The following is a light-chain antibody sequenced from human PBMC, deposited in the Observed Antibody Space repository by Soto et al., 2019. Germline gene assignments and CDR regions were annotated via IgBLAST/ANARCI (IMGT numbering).Light chain of an antibody. CDR3: QQYNSYSRT. Sequence: DIQMTQSPSTLSASVGDRVTITYRASQSISSWLAWYQQKPGKAPKLLIYDASSLESGVPSRFSVSGSGTEFTVTISCLQPDDFATYYCQQYNSYSRTFGQGTKVDIK. J-gene: IGKJ1*01. CDR1: QSISSW. CDR2: DAS. V-gene: IGKV1-5*01.